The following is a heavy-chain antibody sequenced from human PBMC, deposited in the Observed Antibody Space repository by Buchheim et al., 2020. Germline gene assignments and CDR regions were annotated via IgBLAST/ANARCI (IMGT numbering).Heavy chain of an antibody. Sequence: VQLVETGGGVVQPGGSLRLSCAASGFTFSNYWMGWVRQVPGKGLEWVANIKQDGSAKYYVDSVKGRFTISRDNAKNSLYLQMNSLRAEDTALYYCARENYFDYWGQGAL. J-gene: IGHJ4*02. CDR3: ARENYFDY. CDR1: GFTFSNYW. V-gene: IGHV3-7*01. CDR2: IKQDGSAK.